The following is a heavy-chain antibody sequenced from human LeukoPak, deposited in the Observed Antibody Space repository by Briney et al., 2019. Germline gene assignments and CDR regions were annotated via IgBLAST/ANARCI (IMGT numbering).Heavy chain of an antibody. D-gene: IGHD1-26*01. Sequence: GSLRLSCAGSGFTFSSYWMSWVRQAPGKGLEWVANIKQDGSEKYYVDSVKGRFTISRDNAKNSLYLQMNSLRAEDTAVYYCASDKIVGASRFDYWGQGTLVTVSS. CDR1: GFTFSSYW. V-gene: IGHV3-7*01. J-gene: IGHJ4*02. CDR2: IKQDGSEK. CDR3: ASDKIVGASRFDY.